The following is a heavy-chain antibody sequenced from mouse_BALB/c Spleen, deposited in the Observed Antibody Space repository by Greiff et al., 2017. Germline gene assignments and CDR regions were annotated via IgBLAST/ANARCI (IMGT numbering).Heavy chain of an antibody. Sequence: VQLQQSGPELVKPGASVKISCKASGYTFTDYYINWVKQKPGQGLDWIGWIYPGSGNTKYNEKFKGKATLTVDTSSSTAYMQLSSLTSEDTAVYFCARNHYYGSTFAYWGQGTLVTVSA. CDR3: ARNHYYGSTFAY. CDR2: IYPGSGNT. V-gene: IGHV1-84*02. CDR1: GYTFTDYY. J-gene: IGHJ3*01. D-gene: IGHD1-1*01.